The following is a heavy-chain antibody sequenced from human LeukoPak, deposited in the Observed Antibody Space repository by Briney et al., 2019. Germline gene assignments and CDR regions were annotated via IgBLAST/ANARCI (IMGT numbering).Heavy chain of an antibody. CDR2: IKEDGSRN. CDR3: ARQLSGWYDADPY. V-gene: IGHV3-7*05. Sequence: GGSLRLSCAASGFTFSSYWMSWVRQAPGKGLEWVANIKEDGSRNHYVDSVKGRFTISRDNAKNSLYLQMNSLRVEDTAVYYCARQLSGWYDADPYWGQGTPVTVSS. J-gene: IGHJ4*02. D-gene: IGHD6-19*01. CDR1: GFTFSSYW.